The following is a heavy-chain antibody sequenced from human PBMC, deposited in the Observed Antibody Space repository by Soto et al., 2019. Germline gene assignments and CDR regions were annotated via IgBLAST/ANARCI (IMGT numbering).Heavy chain of an antibody. D-gene: IGHD3-9*01. CDR3: AGNRMYDDILSGYYKDSRDV. V-gene: IGHV1-8*01. CDR2: INPNSGNT. Sequence: QVPLVQSGAEVKKPGASVKVSCKASGYTFTSYDINWVRQATGQGLEWMGWINPNSGNTGYAQKFQGRVTMTRNTSRSTAYRELISLRCEDTGVYYCAGNRMYDDILSGYYKDSRDVWGKGTTVTASS. CDR1: GYTFTSYD. J-gene: IGHJ6*03.